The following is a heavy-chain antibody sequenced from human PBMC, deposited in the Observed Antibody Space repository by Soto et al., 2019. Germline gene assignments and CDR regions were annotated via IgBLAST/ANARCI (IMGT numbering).Heavy chain of an antibody. J-gene: IGHJ5*02. CDR1: GFTFSSNS. Sequence: EVQVVESGGGLVQPGGSLRLSCAASGFTFSSNSMNWVRQAPGKGLEWVSYIRSSSSTIYADSVKGRFTISRDNAKNSLYLQMNSLRDEDTAVYYCARVIWRGQLTSDLWGQGTLVTVSS. CDR2: IRSSSSTI. CDR3: ARVIWRGQLTSDL. V-gene: IGHV3-48*02. D-gene: IGHD3-3*01.